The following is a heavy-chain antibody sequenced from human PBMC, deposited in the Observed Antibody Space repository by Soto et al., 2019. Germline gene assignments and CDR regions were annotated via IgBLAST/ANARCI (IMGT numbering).Heavy chain of an antibody. CDR2: IYYSGST. Sequence: SETLSLTCTVSGGSISSGGYYWSWIRQHPGKGLEWIGYIYYSGSTYYNPSLKSRVTISVDTSKNQLSLKLSSVTAAGTAVYYCARGHSGYSDYWGQGTLVTVSS. V-gene: IGHV4-31*03. CDR3: ARGHSGYSDY. D-gene: IGHD3-22*01. CDR1: GGSISSGGYY. J-gene: IGHJ4*02.